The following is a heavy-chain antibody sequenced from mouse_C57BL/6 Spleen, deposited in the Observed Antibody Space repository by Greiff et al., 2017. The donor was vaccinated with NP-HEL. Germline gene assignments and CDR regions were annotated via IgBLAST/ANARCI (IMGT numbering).Heavy chain of an antibody. V-gene: IGHV1-69*01. CDR3: ARGRDGYDGFAMDD. CDR2: IDPSDSYT. CDR1: GYTFTSYW. J-gene: IGHJ4*01. Sequence: VQLQQPGAELVMPGASVKLSCKASGYTFTSYWMHWVKQRPGQGLEWIGEIDPSDSYTNYNQKFKGKSTLTVDKSSSTAYMQLSSLTSEDSAVYYCARGRDGYDGFAMDDWGKGTSVTVSS. D-gene: IGHD2-2*01.